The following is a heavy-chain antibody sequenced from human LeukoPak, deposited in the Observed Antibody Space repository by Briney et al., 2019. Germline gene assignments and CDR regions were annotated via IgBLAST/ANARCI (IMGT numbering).Heavy chain of an antibody. V-gene: IGHV1-2*02. Sequence: ASVKVSCKASGYTFTDYYLHWVRQAPGQGLEWVGWINPNSGVTNYAQKFQGGVSMTSDTSISTVYMELSRLRSDDTAVYYCSREDYWGQGTLVTVSS. J-gene: IGHJ4*02. CDR1: GYTFTDYY. CDR2: INPNSGVT. CDR3: SREDY.